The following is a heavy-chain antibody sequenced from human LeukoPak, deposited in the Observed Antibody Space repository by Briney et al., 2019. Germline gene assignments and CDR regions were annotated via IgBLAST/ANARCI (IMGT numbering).Heavy chain of an antibody. CDR3: AREGSGLPPDC. D-gene: IGHD5-18*01. CDR2: IYYSGST. V-gene: IGHV4-39*07. CDR1: GGSISSSSYY. J-gene: IGHJ4*02. Sequence: SETLSLTCTVSGGSISSSSYYWGWIRQPPGKGLEWIGSIYYSGSTYYNPSLKSRVTISVDTSKNQFSLKLSSVTAADTAVYYCAREGSGLPPDCWGQGTLVTVSS.